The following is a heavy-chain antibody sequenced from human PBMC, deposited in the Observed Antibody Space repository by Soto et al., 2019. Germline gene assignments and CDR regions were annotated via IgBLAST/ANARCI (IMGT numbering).Heavy chain of an antibody. Sequence: QVQLVQSGAEVKKPGSSVKVSCKASGGAFTNDIITWVRQAPGQGLEWMGRIIPRLDITNYAQKFQGRVTITADKSKSTAYMELNSLISEDTAVYYCARDSPIGSTFSGYDAIDYWGQGNLVTVSS. CDR3: ARDSPIGSTFSGYDAIDY. D-gene: IGHD5-12*01. J-gene: IGHJ4*02. V-gene: IGHV1-69*08. CDR1: GGAFTNDI. CDR2: IIPRLDIT.